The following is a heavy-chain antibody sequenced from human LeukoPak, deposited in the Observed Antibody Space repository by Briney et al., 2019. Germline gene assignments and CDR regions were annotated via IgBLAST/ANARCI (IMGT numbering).Heavy chain of an antibody. V-gene: IGHV1-69*13. CDR2: IIPIFGTA. CDR1: GGTFSSYA. CDR3: ARGRREYSRIGDFDY. J-gene: IGHJ4*02. Sequence: ASVKVSCKASGGTFSSYAISWVRQAPGQGLEWMGGIIPIFGTANYAQKFQGRVTITADESTSTAYMELSSLRSEDTAVYYCARGRREYSRIGDFDYWGQGTLVTVSS. D-gene: IGHD6-6*01.